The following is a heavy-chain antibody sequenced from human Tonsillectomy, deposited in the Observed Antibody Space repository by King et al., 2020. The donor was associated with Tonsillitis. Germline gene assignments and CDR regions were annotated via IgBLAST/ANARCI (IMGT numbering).Heavy chain of an antibody. CDR1: GFTFSSYG. CDR2: IWYDGSNK. J-gene: IGHJ3*02. V-gene: IGHV3-33*08. CDR3: ARGSGTAVAHAFDM. Sequence: VQLVESGGGVVQPGTSQRLSCAASGFTFSSYGMHWVRQAPGKGLEWVAVIWYDGSNKYYADSVKGRFTIYRDNSKNTLFLQMDSLRAEATAVYYCARGSGTAVAHAFDMWGQGTMVTVSS. D-gene: IGHD6-19*01.